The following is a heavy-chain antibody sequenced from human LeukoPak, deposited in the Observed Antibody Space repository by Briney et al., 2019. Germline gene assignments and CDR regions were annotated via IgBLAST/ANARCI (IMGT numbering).Heavy chain of an antibody. CDR3: ATLTVASTFDY. D-gene: IGHD6-19*01. CDR2: ISSSGGTR. J-gene: IGHJ4*02. CDR1: GFAFSVYE. Sequence: GGSLRLSCAASGFAFSVYEMYWVRQAAGKGLEWVSYISSSGGTRYYADSVKGRFTISRDNAYNSLFLQMNSLRAEDTAVYYCATLTVASTFDYWGQGTLVTVSS. V-gene: IGHV3-48*03.